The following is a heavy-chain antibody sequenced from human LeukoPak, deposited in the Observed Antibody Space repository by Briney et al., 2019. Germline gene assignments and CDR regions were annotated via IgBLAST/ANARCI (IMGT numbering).Heavy chain of an antibody. J-gene: IGHJ4*02. CDR1: GGSLSGSFSGYY. D-gene: IGHD3-16*01. Sequence: SETLSLTCAVYGGSLSGSFSGYYWTFIRQTPGKGLEWIGEINHSGSTNYNPSLKSRVTISVDTSKNQFSLKLNSLTAADTAVYYCATFRWGIGFEYWGQGTLAIFSS. CDR3: ATFRWGIGFEY. CDR2: INHSGST. V-gene: IGHV4-34*01.